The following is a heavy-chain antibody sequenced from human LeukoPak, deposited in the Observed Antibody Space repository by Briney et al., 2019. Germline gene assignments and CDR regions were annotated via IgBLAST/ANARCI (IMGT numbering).Heavy chain of an antibody. Sequence: ASVKVSCKASGGTFSSYAISWVRQAPGQGLEWMGRIIPILGIANYAQKFQGRVTITADKSTSTAYMELSSLRSEDTAVYYCARAATFNYFDYWGQGTLVTVSS. V-gene: IGHV1-69*04. CDR2: IIPILGIA. J-gene: IGHJ4*02. CDR1: GGTFSSYA. CDR3: ARAATFNYFDY. D-gene: IGHD5-12*01.